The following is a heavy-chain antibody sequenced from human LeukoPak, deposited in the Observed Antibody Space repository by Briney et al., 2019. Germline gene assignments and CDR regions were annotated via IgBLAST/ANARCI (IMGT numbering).Heavy chain of an antibody. Sequence: LAGGSLRLSCAASGITFSNYWMHWVRHAPGKGLVWVSRINSDGSSTIYADSVKGRFTISRDNAKDTLYLQMNSLRADDTAVYYCAKGYCSSPSCYTAYYYYMDVWGKGTTVTVSS. CDR2: INSDGSST. CDR3: AKGYCSSPSCYTAYYYYMDV. D-gene: IGHD2-2*02. J-gene: IGHJ6*03. CDR1: GITFSNYW. V-gene: IGHV3-74*01.